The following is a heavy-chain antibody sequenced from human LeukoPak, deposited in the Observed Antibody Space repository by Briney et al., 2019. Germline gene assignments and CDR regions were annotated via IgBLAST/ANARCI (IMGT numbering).Heavy chain of an antibody. Sequence: GGSLRLSCAASGFTFSSYAMSWVRQAPGKRLEWVSAISGSGGSTYYASSVKGRFTISRDNSKNTLYLQMNSLRAEDTAVYYCAKARGYSGYDYYYWGQGTLVTASS. V-gene: IGHV3-23*01. J-gene: IGHJ4*02. CDR1: GFTFSSYA. D-gene: IGHD5-12*01. CDR2: ISGSGGST. CDR3: AKARGYSGYDYYY.